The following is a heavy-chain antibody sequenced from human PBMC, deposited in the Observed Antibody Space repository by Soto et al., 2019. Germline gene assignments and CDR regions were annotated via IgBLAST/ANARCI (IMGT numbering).Heavy chain of an antibody. CDR1: EFTFSSYA. CDR2: ISGGGTYI. D-gene: IGHD1-26*01. Sequence: GGSLRLSCAASEFTFSSYALNWVRQAPGKGLEWVSSISGGGTYIYYADSAKGRFTISRDNAKNSLYLQMNSLRADDTAVYYCASGKSGSYDFWGQGTLVTVSS. J-gene: IGHJ4*02. V-gene: IGHV3-21*01. CDR3: ASGKSGSYDF.